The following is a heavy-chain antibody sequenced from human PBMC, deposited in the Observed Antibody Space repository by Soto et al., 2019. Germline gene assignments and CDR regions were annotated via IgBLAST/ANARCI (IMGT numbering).Heavy chain of an antibody. D-gene: IGHD3-10*01. CDR1: GEGYTRSA. Sequence: ASVKVYCKAAGEGYTRSAMHWGRMAQGQRLEWMGWINAGNGNTKYSQKFQGRVTITRDTSASTAYMELSSLRSEDTAVYYCASGQTVVGSGSYYWGDPDLSGYGMDVWGQGTTVTVSS. V-gene: IGHV1-3*01. J-gene: IGHJ6*02. CDR2: INAGNGNT. CDR3: ASGQTVVGSGSYYWGDPDLSGYGMDV.